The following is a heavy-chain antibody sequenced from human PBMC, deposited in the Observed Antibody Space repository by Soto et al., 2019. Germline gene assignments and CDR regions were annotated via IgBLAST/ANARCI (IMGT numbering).Heavy chain of an antibody. CDR1: GGSISSSNW. V-gene: IGHV4-4*02. CDR2: IYHSGRT. CDR3: ARDPFVITFGGVIAAEPYYYYYGMDV. Sequence: QVQLQESGPGLVKPSGTLSLTCAVSGGSISSSNWWSWVRQPPGKGLEWIGEIYHSGRTNYNPSLKSRVTISVDKSKNQFSLKLSSVTAADTAVYYCARDPFVITFGGVIAAEPYYYYYGMDVWGQGTTVTVSS. J-gene: IGHJ6*02. D-gene: IGHD3-16*02.